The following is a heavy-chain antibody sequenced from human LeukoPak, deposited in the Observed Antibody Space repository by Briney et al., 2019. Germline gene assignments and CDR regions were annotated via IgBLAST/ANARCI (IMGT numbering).Heavy chain of an antibody. Sequence: GGSLRLSCGASGFTFSSYNMNWVRQAPGKGLEWVSSISTIISYIYYADSVKGRFTISRDNAKNSLYLQMNSLRAEDTAVYYCARRRGDYFDYWGQGTLVTVSS. V-gene: IGHV3-21*01. CDR3: ARRRGDYFDY. CDR1: GFTFSSYN. J-gene: IGHJ4*02. CDR2: ISTIISYI.